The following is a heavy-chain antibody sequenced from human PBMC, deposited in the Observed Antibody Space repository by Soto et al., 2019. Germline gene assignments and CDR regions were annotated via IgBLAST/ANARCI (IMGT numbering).Heavy chain of an antibody. Sequence: PSETLSLTCAVSGGSISSGGYSWSWIRQPPGKGLEWIGYIYHSGSTYYNPSLKSRVTISVDRSKNQFSLKLSSVTAADTAVYYCARGRRGYSYGRLDYWGQGTLVTVSS. CDR2: IYHSGST. CDR1: GGSISSGGYS. J-gene: IGHJ4*02. CDR3: ARGRRGYSYGRLDY. D-gene: IGHD5-18*01. V-gene: IGHV4-30-2*01.